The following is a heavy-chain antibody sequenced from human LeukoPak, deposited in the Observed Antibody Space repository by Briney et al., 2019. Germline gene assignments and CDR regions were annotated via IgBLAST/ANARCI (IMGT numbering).Heavy chain of an antibody. D-gene: IGHD2-2*02. Sequence: GGSLRLSCAASGFTFSSYSMNWVRQAPGKGLEWVSSISSSSSYRYYADSVKGRFTISRDNAKNSLYLQMNSLRAEDTAVYYCARARGCSSTSCYRAGFDYWGQGTLVTVSS. V-gene: IGHV3-21*01. CDR2: ISSSSSYR. CDR1: GFTFSSYS. J-gene: IGHJ4*02. CDR3: ARARGCSSTSCYRAGFDY.